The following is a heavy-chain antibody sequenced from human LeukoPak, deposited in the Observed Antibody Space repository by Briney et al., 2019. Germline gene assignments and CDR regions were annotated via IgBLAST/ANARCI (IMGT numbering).Heavy chain of an antibody. V-gene: IGHV4-31*03. CDR2: ISSSGTT. CDR1: GGSITSGGYY. CDR3: ARDIWNYYFDY. Sequence: KPSQTLSLTCTVPGGSITSGGYYWSWIRQHPGKGLEWIRYISSSGTTYYNPSLKSRVTISLDTSKNQFSLNLSSVSAADTAVYYCARDIWNYYFDYWGRGTLVSVSS. J-gene: IGHJ4*02. D-gene: IGHD1-7*01.